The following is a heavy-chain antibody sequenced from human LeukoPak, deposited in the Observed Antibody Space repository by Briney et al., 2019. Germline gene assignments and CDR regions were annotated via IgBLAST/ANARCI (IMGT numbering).Heavy chain of an antibody. CDR3: AKRPDCSTTNCFRFEY. CDR2: INGDGGST. D-gene: IGHD2-2*01. V-gene: IGHV3-23*01. J-gene: IGHJ4*02. CDR1: GFTFSTYA. Sequence: GGSLRLSCAASGFTFSTYAMSWVRQAPGQGLEWVSSINGDGGSTYYAESVKGRFTVSRDNSKNTLYLQMDSLRAEDTAIYYCAKRPDCSTTNCFRFEYWGQGTLVTVSS.